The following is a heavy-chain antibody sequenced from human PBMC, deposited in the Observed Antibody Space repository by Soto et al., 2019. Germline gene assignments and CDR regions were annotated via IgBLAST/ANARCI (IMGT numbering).Heavy chain of an antibody. CDR3: ARGGEDLYYVMDV. CDR1: GSSISSGYY. J-gene: IGHJ6*02. CDR2: IYDSANI. Sequence: LSLTCAVSGSSISSGYYWGWIRQPPGKGLEWIGTIYDSANIYYNPSLKSRVTISVDTSKNQFSLKVTSVTAADTAVYYCARGGEDLYYVMDVWGQGTTVTVSS. D-gene: IGHD2-21*01. V-gene: IGHV4-38-2*01.